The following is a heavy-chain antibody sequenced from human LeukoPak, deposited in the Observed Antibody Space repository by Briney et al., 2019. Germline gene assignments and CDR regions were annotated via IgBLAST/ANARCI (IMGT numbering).Heavy chain of an antibody. CDR3: ARDLRVHSISYYYGSGPPVY. CDR2: INAGNGNT. Sequence: ASVKVSCKASVYTFTSYAMHWVRQAPGQRLEWMGWINAGNGNTKYSQKFQGRATITRDTSASTAYMELSSLRSEDTAVYYCARDLRVHSISYYYGSGPPVYWGQGTLVTVSS. CDR1: VYTFTSYA. V-gene: IGHV1-3*01. D-gene: IGHD3-10*01. J-gene: IGHJ4*02.